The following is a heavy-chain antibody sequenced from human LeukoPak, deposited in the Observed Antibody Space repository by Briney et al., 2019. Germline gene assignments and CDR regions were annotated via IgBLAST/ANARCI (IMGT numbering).Heavy chain of an antibody. J-gene: IGHJ4*02. CDR2: INHSGST. V-gene: IGHV4-34*01. Sequence: SETLSLTCAVYGGPFRGFFWSWIRQPPGKGLEWIGEINHSGSTNYNPSLKSRVTISIDTSKNQFSLKLSSVTAADTAVYYCARRGGSYSLDYWGQGTLVTVSS. CDR3: ARRGGSYSLDY. D-gene: IGHD1-26*01. CDR1: GGPFRGFF.